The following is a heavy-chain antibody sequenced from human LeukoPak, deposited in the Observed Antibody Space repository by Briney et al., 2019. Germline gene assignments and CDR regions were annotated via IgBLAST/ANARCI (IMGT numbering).Heavy chain of an antibody. D-gene: IGHD3-10*01. CDR3: AKDGSGSYYSYYFDY. J-gene: IGHJ4*02. Sequence: GGSLRLSCAASGFTFSSYGMHWVRQAPGTGLEWVAVISYDGSNKYYADSVKGRFTISRDNSKNTLYLQMNSLRAEDTAVYYCAKDGSGSYYSYYFDYWGQGTLVTVSS. CDR1: GFTFSSYG. V-gene: IGHV3-30*18. CDR2: ISYDGSNK.